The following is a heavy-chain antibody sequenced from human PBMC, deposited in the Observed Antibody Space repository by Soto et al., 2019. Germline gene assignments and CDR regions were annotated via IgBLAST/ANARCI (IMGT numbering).Heavy chain of an antibody. Sequence: SLSLSCAASGFIFSNYWMHSVRQAPGKGLVWVSRVNSDGSITNYADSVKGRFTISRDNAKNTLYLQMNSLRAEDTAVYYCTRWPEYWGQGILVTVSS. CDR2: VNSDGSIT. CDR1: GFIFSNYW. CDR3: TRWPEY. V-gene: IGHV3-74*01. J-gene: IGHJ4*02. D-gene: IGHD5-12*01.